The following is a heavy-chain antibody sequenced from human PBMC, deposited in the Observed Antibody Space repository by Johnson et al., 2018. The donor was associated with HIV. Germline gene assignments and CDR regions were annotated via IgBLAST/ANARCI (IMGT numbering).Heavy chain of an antibody. D-gene: IGHD5-18*01. J-gene: IGHJ3*02. Sequence: VQLVESGGTVIRPGGSLRLSCVASGFTFDDYGMSWVRQAPGKGLEWVSGINWDGTYTGYVGSVKGRFTISRDNGKNSLYLQMNSLRAEDTAVYYCAREPRLLTDAFDIWGQGTMVTVSS. CDR3: AREPRLLTDAFDI. CDR2: INWDGTYT. CDR1: GFTFDDYG. V-gene: IGHV3-20*04.